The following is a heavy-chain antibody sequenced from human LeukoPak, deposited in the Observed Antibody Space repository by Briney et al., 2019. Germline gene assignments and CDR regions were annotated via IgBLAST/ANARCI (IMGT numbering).Heavy chain of an antibody. CDR1: GYTFTDYY. V-gene: IGHV1-2*02. CDR2: INPNSGGT. Sequence: GASVKVSCKASGYTFTDYYMHWVRQAPGQGLEWMGWINPNSGGTNYAQKFQGRVTMTRDTSISTAYMELNRLRTDDTALYYCARDLSDQYAPWGQGTLVTVSS. CDR3: ARDLSDQYAP. D-gene: IGHD2-2*01. J-gene: IGHJ5*02.